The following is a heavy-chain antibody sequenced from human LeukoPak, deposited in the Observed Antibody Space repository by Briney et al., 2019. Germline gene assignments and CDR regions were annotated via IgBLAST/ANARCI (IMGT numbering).Heavy chain of an antibody. D-gene: IGHD3-16*02. CDR2: IYYSGST. CDR3: ARDNPDYDYVWGSYRPIDY. Sequence: SETLSLTCTVSGGSISSSSYYWGWIRQPPGKGLEWIGSIYYSGSTYYNPSLKSRVTISVDTSKNQFSLKLSSVTAADTAVYYCARDNPDYDYVWGSYRPIDYWGQGTLVTVSS. V-gene: IGHV4-39*07. CDR1: GGSISSSSYY. J-gene: IGHJ4*02.